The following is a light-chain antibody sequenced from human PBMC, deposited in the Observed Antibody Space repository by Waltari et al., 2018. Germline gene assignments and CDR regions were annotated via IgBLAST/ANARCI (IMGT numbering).Light chain of an antibody. V-gene: IGLV2-11*01. Sequence: QSALTQPRSVSGSPGQSVSXSCTGTSSXVXXYNYVSWYQQHPGKAPTFMIYDVTKRPSGVPDRFSGSKSDNTASLTISGLQXEDEADYYCCSYAGSYXWXFXGGTKLTVL. CDR3: CSYAGSYXWX. J-gene: IGLJ3*02. CDR2: DVT. CDR1: SSXVXXYNY.